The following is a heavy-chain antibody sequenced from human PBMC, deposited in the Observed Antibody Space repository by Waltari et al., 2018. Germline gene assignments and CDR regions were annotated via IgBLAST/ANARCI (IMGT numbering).Heavy chain of an antibody. V-gene: IGHV3-11*04. CDR3: AKDGMTGTIDY. J-gene: IGHJ4*02. CDR1: GFTFSAYY. CDR2: ISSSVSPI. Sequence: QVQLVESGGGLVTPGGSLRLSCAASGFTFSAYYMSWIRQAPGKGLEWVSYISSSVSPIFYADSVKGRFTISRDNAKNSLYLQMNSLRAEDTAVYYCAKDGMTGTIDYWGQGILVTVSS. D-gene: IGHD1-7*01.